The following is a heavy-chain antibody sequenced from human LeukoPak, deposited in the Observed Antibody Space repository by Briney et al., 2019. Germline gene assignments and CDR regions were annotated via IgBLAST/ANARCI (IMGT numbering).Heavy chain of an antibody. V-gene: IGHV4-61*02. CDR1: GGSISSGSYY. CDR2: IYSSGST. J-gene: IGHJ4*02. Sequence: SETLSLTCIVSGGSISSGSYYWSWIRQPAGKGLEWIGRIYSSGSTSYNPSLKSRVTISVDTSKNQFSLKLSSVTAADTAVYYCASLPGDGYNVWGQGTLVTVSS. D-gene: IGHD5-24*01. CDR3: ASLPGDGYNV.